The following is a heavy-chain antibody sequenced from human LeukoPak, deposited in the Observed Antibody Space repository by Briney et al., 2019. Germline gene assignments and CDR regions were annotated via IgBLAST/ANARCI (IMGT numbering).Heavy chain of an antibody. Sequence: GGSLRLSCVASGFSISTFWMTWVRQAPGKGLEWVSSISSSSSYIYYADSVKGRFTISRDNAKNSLYLQMNSLRAEDTAVYYCAKEPTYIWGSYRYTDYFDYWGQGTLVTVSS. J-gene: IGHJ4*02. CDR1: GFSISTFW. V-gene: IGHV3-21*01. CDR2: ISSSSSYI. D-gene: IGHD3-16*02. CDR3: AKEPTYIWGSYRYTDYFDY.